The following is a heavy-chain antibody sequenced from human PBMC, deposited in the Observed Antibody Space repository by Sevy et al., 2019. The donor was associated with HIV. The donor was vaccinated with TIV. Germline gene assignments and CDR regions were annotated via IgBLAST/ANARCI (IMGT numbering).Heavy chain of an antibody. CDR1: KFTFSDYY. CDR2: ISSSSTYT. J-gene: IGHJ4*02. D-gene: IGHD5-18*01. CDR3: ARVRYNFGQKYFDY. Sequence: GGSLRLSCTASKFTFSDYYMSWIRQAPGKGLEWVSYISSSSTYTNYADSVKGRLTISRDNAKNSLYLQLNSLRAEDTAVYYCARVRYNFGQKYFDYWGQGTLVTVSS. V-gene: IGHV3-11*06.